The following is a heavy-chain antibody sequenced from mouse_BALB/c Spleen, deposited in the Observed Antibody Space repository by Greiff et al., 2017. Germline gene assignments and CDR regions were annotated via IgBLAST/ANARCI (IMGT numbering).Heavy chain of an antibody. J-gene: IGHJ4*01. CDR1: GFTFSSFG. D-gene: IGHD1-1*01. Sequence: EVQLVESGGGLVQPGGSRKLSCAASGFTFSSFGMHWVRQAPEKGLEWVAYISSGSSTIYYADTVKGRFTISRDNPKNTLFLQMTSLRSEDTAMYYCARWNYYGLYAMDYWGQGTSVTVSS. V-gene: IGHV5-17*02. CDR2: ISSGSSTI. CDR3: ARWNYYGLYAMDY.